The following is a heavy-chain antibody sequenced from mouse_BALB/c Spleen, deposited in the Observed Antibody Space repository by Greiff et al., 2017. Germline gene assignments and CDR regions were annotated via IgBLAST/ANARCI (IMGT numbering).Heavy chain of an antibody. CDR2: IRNKANGYTT. CDR1: GFTFTDYY. Sequence: VQLKESGGGLVQPGGSLRLSCAPSGFTFTDYYMSWVRQPPGKALEWLGFIRNKANGYTTEYSASVQGRFTISRDNSQSILYLQMNTLRAEDSATYYCARDGYRYDAWFAYWGQGTLVTVSA. D-gene: IGHD2-14*01. CDR3: ARDGYRYDAWFAY. J-gene: IGHJ3*01. V-gene: IGHV7-3*02.